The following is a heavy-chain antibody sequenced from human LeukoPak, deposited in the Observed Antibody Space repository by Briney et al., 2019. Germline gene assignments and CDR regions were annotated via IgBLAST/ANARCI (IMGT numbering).Heavy chain of an antibody. CDR1: GFTFSSYA. J-gene: IGHJ4*02. D-gene: IGHD6-13*01. CDR2: ISYDGSDK. V-gene: IGHV3-30*01. CDR3: ARRKTSSSGPYLY. Sequence: PGGSLRLSCAASGFTFSSYAMPWVRQAPGKGLEWVAVISYDGSDKYYADSVKGRFTISRDNSKNTLYLQINSLRAEDTALYYCARRKTSSSGPYLYWGQGTLVTVSS.